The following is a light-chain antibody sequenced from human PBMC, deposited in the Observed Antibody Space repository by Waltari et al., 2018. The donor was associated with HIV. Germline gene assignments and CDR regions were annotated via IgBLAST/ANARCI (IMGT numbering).Light chain of an antibody. Sequence: FMLTQPHSMSASPGTTVTISCTRSSGTIASNSVQWYQQRPGVAPTTVVFEDTQRPSGVPERFSGSIDSSSNSASLTISGLKTEDEADYYCQSYDTTNHLIFGGGTKVTVL. V-gene: IGLV6-57*04. CDR1: SGTIASNS. CDR2: EDT. CDR3: QSYDTTNHLI. J-gene: IGLJ2*01.